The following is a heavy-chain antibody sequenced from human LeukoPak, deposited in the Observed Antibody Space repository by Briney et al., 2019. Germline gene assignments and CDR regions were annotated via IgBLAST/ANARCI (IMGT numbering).Heavy chain of an antibody. D-gene: IGHD3-22*01. CDR3: ARDKGAPRYYYDSSGYSP. J-gene: IGHJ5*02. CDR1: GGTFSSYA. Sequence: ASVKVSCKASGGTFSSYAISWVRQAPGQGLEWMGWINPNSGGTNYAQKFQGRVTMTRDTSISTAYMELSRLRSDDTAVYYCARDKGAPRYYYDSSGYSPWGQGTLVTVSS. CDR2: INPNSGGT. V-gene: IGHV1-2*02.